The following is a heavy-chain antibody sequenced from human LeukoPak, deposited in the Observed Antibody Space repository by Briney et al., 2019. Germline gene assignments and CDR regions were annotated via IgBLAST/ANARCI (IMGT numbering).Heavy chain of an antibody. D-gene: IGHD4-17*01. CDR1: GGSINDYY. J-gene: IGHJ3*02. CDR2: IYSSGST. Sequence: SETLSLTCTVSGGSINDYYWSWIRQPPGKGLEWIGYIYSSGSTNYNPSLKSRVTISVDTSKNQFSLNLSSVTAADTAVYYCARHPPRGDYGNAFDIWGQGTMVTVSS. CDR3: ARHPPRGDYGNAFDI. V-gene: IGHV4-59*08.